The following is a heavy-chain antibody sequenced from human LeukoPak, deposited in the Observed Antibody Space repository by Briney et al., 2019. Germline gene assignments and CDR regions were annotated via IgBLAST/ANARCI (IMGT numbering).Heavy chain of an antibody. CDR2: ISSRSSYI. CDR1: GFTFSSYS. CDR3: ARDRSRIGGIDY. D-gene: IGHD3-16*01. J-gene: IGHJ4*02. Sequence: GGSLRLSCAASGFTFSSYSMNWVRQAPGKGLEGGSSISSRSSYIYYADSGKGRFTIARDNAKNSLYLQMNSLRAEDTAVYYCARDRSRIGGIDYWGQGTLVTVSS. V-gene: IGHV3-21*01.